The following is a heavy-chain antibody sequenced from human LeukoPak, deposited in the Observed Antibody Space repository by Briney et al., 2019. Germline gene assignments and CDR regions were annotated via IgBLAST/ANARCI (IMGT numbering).Heavy chain of an antibody. Sequence: TGGSLRLSCAASGFTFSDYYMSWIRQAPGKGLEWVSYTSSSSSYTDYADSVKGRFTISRDNAKNSLNLQMNSLRAEDTAVYYCARDSGYSGYSDYWGQGTLVTVSS. CDR3: ARDSGYSGYSDY. CDR2: TSSSSSYT. V-gene: IGHV3-11*05. J-gene: IGHJ4*02. D-gene: IGHD5-12*01. CDR1: GFTFSDYY.